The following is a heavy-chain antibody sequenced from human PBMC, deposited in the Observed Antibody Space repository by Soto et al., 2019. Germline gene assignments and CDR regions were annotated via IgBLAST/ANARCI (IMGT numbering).Heavy chain of an antibody. CDR1: SYSFTCYY. J-gene: IGHJ3*02. CDR2: INPNGGVA. V-gene: IGHV1-2*02. Sequence: SVEVFFRASSYSFTCYYMHWVGQAPGQGLEWMGWINPNGGVANYAQNFQGRVTMTRDTSISTAYMELSRLRSDDTAVYYCARLAGITMVRGDAFDIWGQGTMVTVSS. D-gene: IGHD3-10*01. CDR3: ARLAGITMVRGDAFDI.